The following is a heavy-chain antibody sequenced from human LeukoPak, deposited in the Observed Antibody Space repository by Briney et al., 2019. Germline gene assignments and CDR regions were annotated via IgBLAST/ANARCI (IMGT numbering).Heavy chain of an antibody. D-gene: IGHD2-2*01. CDR2: INHSGST. V-gene: IGHV4-34*01. Sequence: SETLSLTCAVYGGSFSGYYWSWIRQPPGKGLEWIGEINHSGSTNYNPSLKSRVTISVDTSKNQFSLKLSSVTAADTAVYYCARRPCSSTSCYGDDYWGQGTLVTVSS. CDR3: ARRPCSSTSCYGDDY. J-gene: IGHJ4*02. CDR1: GGSFSGYY.